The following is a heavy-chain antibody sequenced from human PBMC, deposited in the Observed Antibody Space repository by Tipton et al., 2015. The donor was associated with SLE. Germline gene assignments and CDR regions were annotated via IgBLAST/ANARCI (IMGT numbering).Heavy chain of an antibody. CDR1: GGSISSGSYY. D-gene: IGHD3-16*01. V-gene: IGHV4-61*01. J-gene: IGHJ4*02. CDR3: ATQGYYDSSFDY. Sequence: TLSLTCTVSGGSISSGSYYWSWIRQSPEKGLEWIGYLSYSGSTNYNPSLESRVTISVDTSKNQFSLKLSSVTAADTAVYYRATQGYYDSSFDYWGQGTLVTVSS. CDR2: LSYSGST.